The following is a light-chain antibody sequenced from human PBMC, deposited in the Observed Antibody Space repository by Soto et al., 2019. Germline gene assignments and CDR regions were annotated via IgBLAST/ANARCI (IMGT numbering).Light chain of an antibody. CDR3: QHYNSYSEA. V-gene: IGKV1-5*03. Sequence: DIQMTQSPSTLSGSVGDRVTIPCRASQTISSWLAWYQQKPGKAPKLLIYKASTLKSGVPSRVSGSGSGTEFTLTISSLQPDDFATYYGQHYNSYSEACGQGTKVELK. J-gene: IGKJ1*01. CDR2: KAS. CDR1: QTISSW.